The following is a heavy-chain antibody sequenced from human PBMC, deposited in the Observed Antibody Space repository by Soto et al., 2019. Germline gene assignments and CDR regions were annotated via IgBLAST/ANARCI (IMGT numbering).Heavy chain of an antibody. J-gene: IGHJ6*04. CDR3: AKQGRRGPTLPYYYYARDV. CDR1: GYSISSGYF. V-gene: IGHV4-38-2*01. Sequence: PSATLSLTCAVSGYSISSGYFWGWIRQPPGEGLEWIGTIYHSGVTYYNPSLKRRLTISVDTSNNQFSLKLNSVTAADTAVYYWAKQGRRGPTLPYYYYARDVGGKGTRVPVS. CDR2: IYHSGVT. D-gene: IGHD7-27*01.